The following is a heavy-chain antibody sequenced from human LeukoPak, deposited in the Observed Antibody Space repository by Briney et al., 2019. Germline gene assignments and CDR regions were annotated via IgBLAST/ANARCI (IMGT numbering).Heavy chain of an antibody. CDR1: GASIIGYF. CDR3: AREGTTWYYFDY. D-gene: IGHD4-11*01. CDR2: IYSSGSA. J-gene: IGHJ4*02. V-gene: IGHV4-4*07. Sequence: SETLSLTCTVSGASIIGYFWSWIRQPAGKGLEWIGRIYSSGSANYNPSLQSRVTMSLDTSKKQFSLKLTSVTAADTAVYYCAREGTTWYYFDYWGQGTLVTVSS.